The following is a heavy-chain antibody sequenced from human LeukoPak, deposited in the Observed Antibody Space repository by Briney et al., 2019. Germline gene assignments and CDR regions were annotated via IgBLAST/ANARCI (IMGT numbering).Heavy chain of an antibody. CDR3: ARDLPAQRGYYYGMDV. V-gene: IGHV1-3*01. CDR2: INAGNGNT. D-gene: IGHD3-10*01. J-gene: IGHJ6*02. Sequence: ASVKVSCKASGYTFTSYAMHWARQAPGQRLEWMGWINAGNGNTKYSQKFQGRVTITRDTSASTAYMELSSLRSEDTAVYYCARDLPAQRGYYYGMDVWGQGTTVTVSS. CDR1: GYTFTSYA.